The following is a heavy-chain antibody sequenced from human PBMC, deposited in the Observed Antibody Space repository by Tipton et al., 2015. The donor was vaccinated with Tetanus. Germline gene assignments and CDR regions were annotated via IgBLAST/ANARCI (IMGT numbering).Heavy chain of an antibody. D-gene: IGHD3-10*01. CDR1: GCAVRSDW. CDR2: IKQDGNGK. Sequence: SLRLSCAASGCAVRSDWMTWVRQAPGKGLERVANIKQDGNGKAHVDSVKGRFTISRDNGKNLLYLEMNSLRVEDTAVYYCARDPPTIGTGNHRGFDYWGQGSLVTVSS. V-gene: IGHV3-7*03. CDR3: ARDPPTIGTGNHRGFDY. J-gene: IGHJ4*02.